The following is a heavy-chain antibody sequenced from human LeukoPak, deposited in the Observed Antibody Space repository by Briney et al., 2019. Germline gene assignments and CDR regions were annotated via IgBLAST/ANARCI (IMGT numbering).Heavy chain of an antibody. J-gene: IGHJ4*02. Sequence: GSSVKVSCKAFGGTFSRFAISWVRQAPGQGLEWMGGITPIFGTANYAQKLQGRVTMTTDTSTGTAYMELRSLRSDDTAVYYCARSGVGYFYDSTGYYPLDYWGQGTLVTVSS. V-gene: IGHV1-69*05. CDR1: GGTFSRFA. CDR2: ITPIFGTA. D-gene: IGHD3-22*01. CDR3: ARSGVGYFYDSTGYYPLDY.